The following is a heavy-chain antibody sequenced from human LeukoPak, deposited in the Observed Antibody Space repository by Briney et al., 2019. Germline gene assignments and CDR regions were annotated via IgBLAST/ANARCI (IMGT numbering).Heavy chain of an antibody. J-gene: IGHJ4*02. CDR2: ISSSSSSI. Sequence: GGSLRLSCAASGFTFKSDSMKSGRQAPGKGLEWVSSISSSSSSIFYADSVKGRFTISRDDAKNSLSLQINSLRAEDTAVSHCARDDVIWRVYPHFDYCGQGTLVTVSS. CDR3: ARDDVIWRVYPHFDY. V-gene: IGHV3-21*01. D-gene: IGHD1-1*01. CDR1: GFTFKSDS.